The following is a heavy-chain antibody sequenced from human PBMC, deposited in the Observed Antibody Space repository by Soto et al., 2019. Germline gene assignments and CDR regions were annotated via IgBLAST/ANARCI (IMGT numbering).Heavy chain of an antibody. CDR3: AHIRYFDATHFDY. J-gene: IGHJ4*02. D-gene: IGHD3-9*01. Sequence: QITLKESGPTLVKPTQTLTLTCSFSGFSLSTSGVGVGWIRQPPGKALEWLAVVYWDDDKRYSPSLRSRLTLTKDSSKNQVALTMTNVDPVDTATYFCAHIRYFDATHFDYWGQGTLVTVSS. CDR2: VYWDDDK. CDR1: GFSLSTSGVG. V-gene: IGHV2-5*02.